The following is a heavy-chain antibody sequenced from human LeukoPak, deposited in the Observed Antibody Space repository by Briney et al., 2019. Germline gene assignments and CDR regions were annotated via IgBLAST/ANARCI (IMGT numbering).Heavy chain of an antibody. CDR1: GGSISSHY. D-gene: IGHD6-13*01. CDR2: IYYTGST. CDR3: ARDDRVVAAAEHAFDI. V-gene: IGHV4-59*11. Sequence: SETLSLTCTVSGGSISSHYWSWIRQPPGKGLEWIGYIYYTGSTNYNPSLKSRVTISVDRSKNQFSLKLSSVTAADTAVYYCARDDRVVAAAEHAFDIWGQGTMVTVSS. J-gene: IGHJ3*02.